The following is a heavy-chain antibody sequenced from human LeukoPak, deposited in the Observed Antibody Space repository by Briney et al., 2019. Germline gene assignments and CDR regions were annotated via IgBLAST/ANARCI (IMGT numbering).Heavy chain of an antibody. J-gene: IGHJ4*02. CDR3: TGRELQYDTHLVY. CDR1: GFTFTNAW. CDR2: IKSKTDGGTT. Sequence: GGSLRLSCAASGFTFTNAWMSWVRQAPGEGLEWVGRIKSKTDGGTTDYAAPVKGRFTIAREDSKSTVFLQMNSLKTEDTAVYYCTGRELQYDTHLVYWGQGTRVTVSS. D-gene: IGHD4-11*01. V-gene: IGHV3-15*01.